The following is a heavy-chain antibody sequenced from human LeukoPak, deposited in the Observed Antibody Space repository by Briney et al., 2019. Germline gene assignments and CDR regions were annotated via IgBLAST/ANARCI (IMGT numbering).Heavy chain of an antibody. V-gene: IGHV3-30*18. CDR1: GFTFSSFL. J-gene: IGHJ4*02. D-gene: IGHD6-13*01. CDR3: AKEQDPRVSAQLDY. CDR2: ISHEGSAK. Sequence: QPGGSLRLSCAASGFTFSSFLMTWVRQAPGKGLEWVAVISHEGSAKYYADSVEGRFTISRDNSKNTLNLQMNSLRAEDTAVYYCAKEQDPRVSAQLDYWGQGTLVTVSS.